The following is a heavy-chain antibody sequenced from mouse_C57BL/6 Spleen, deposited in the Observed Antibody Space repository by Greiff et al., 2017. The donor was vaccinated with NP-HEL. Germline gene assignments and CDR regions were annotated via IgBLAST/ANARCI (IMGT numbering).Heavy chain of an antibody. Sequence: DVMLVESGGGLVKPGGSLKLSCAASGFTFSDYGMHWVRQAPEKGLEWVAYISSGSSTIYYADTVKGRFTISRDNAKNTLFLQMTSLRSEDTAMYYCARDGSSYPWYFDVWGTGTTVTVSS. D-gene: IGHD1-1*01. CDR2: ISSGSSTI. CDR3: ARDGSSYPWYFDV. J-gene: IGHJ1*03. CDR1: GFTFSDYG. V-gene: IGHV5-17*01.